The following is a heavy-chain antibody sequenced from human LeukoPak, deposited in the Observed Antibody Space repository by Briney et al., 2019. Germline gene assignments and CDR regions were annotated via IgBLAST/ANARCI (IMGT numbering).Heavy chain of an antibody. CDR1: GGTFSSYS. Sequence: ASVKVSCKASGGTFSSYSISWVRQATGQGLEWMGWMKSNNGHTGYAQKFQGRVTMTRDTSISTAYMELSSLTFEDTAVYYCARGPPNWGMVGYWGQGTLVTVSS. CDR2: MKSNNGHT. J-gene: IGHJ4*02. V-gene: IGHV1-8*02. CDR3: ARGPPNWGMVGY. D-gene: IGHD7-27*01.